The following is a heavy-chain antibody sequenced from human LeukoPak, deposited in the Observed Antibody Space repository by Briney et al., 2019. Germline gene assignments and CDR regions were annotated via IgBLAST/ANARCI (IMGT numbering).Heavy chain of an antibody. CDR1: GGSFSGYY. Sequence: SETLSLTCAVYGGSFSGYYWSWIRQPPGKGLEWIGEINHSGSTNCNPSLKSRVTMSIDTSKNQVSLKLASVTAADTAIYYCAVDSSEDYGRGNFDLWGRGTLVTVSS. D-gene: IGHD4/OR15-4a*01. V-gene: IGHV4-34*01. CDR3: AVDSSEDYGRGNFDL. J-gene: IGHJ2*01. CDR2: INHSGST.